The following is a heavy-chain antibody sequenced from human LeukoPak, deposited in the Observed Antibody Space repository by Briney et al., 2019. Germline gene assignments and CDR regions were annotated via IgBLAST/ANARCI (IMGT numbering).Heavy chain of an antibody. V-gene: IGHV1-2*06. Sequence: ASVKVSCKASGYTFTGYYMHWVRQAPGQGLEWMGRINPNSGGTNYSQKFQGRVTMTRDTSISTAYMELSRLRSDDTAVYYCARDPTGDKEDYWGQGTLVTISS. J-gene: IGHJ4*02. CDR3: ARDPTGDKEDY. CDR2: INPNSGGT. CDR1: GYTFTGYY. D-gene: IGHD7-27*01.